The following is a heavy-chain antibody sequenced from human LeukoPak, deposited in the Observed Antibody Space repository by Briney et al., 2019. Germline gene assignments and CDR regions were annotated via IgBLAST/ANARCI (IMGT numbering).Heavy chain of an antibody. CDR3: ARRPMVADNYYFDY. CDR2: IIDSGNSI. Sequence: GGSLRLSCAASGFTFSSCAMSWVRQAPGKGLEWVSTIIDSGNSIYYADSVKGRFTISRDNSKNTLYLQMNSLRAEDTAVYYCARRPMVADNYYFDYWGQGTLVTVSS. V-gene: IGHV3-23*01. J-gene: IGHJ4*02. CDR1: GFTFSSCA. D-gene: IGHD2-15*01.